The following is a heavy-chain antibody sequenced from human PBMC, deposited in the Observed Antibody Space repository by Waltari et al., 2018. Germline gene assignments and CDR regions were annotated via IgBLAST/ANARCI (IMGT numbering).Heavy chain of an antibody. CDR2: IYPGDSDT. CDR3: ATPLGGNDAYAFDI. D-gene: IGHD1-1*01. CDR1: GYSFTSYW. V-gene: IGHV5-51*03. Sequence: EVQLVQSGAEVKKPGESLKLSCKGSGYSFTSYWMTRGRQMPGKGREWMGIIYPGDSDTRYSPSFQGQVTISADKSISTAYLQWSSLKASNTAMYYCATPLGGNDAYAFDIWGQGTMVTVSS. J-gene: IGHJ3*02.